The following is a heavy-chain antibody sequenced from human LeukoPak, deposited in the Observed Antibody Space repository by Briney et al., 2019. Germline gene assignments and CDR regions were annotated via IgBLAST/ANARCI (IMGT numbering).Heavy chain of an antibody. D-gene: IGHD3-3*02. Sequence: EASVTVSCKASGYTFTGYYMHWVRQAPGQGLEWMGWINPNSGGTNYAQKFQGRGTMTRDTSISTAYMELSRLRSDDAAVYYCALEVSALAFEYWGQGTLVTVSS. CDR1: GYTFTGYY. J-gene: IGHJ4*02. CDR3: ALEVSALAFEY. CDR2: INPNSGGT. V-gene: IGHV1-2*02.